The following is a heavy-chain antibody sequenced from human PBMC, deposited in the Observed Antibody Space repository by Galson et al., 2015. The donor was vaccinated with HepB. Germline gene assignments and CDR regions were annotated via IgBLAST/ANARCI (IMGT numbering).Heavy chain of an antibody. CDR2: IKTDGSST. CDR3: ARVRIVGTTYDAYDI. D-gene: IGHD1-26*01. V-gene: IGHV3-74*01. J-gene: IGHJ3*02. CDR1: GFTFSNYW. Sequence: SLRLSCAASGFTFSNYWMHWVRQAPGRGLVWVSRIKTDGSSTNYADSVTGRFTVSRDNAKNTPYLQMNSLRAEDTALYYCARVRIVGTTYDAYDIWGQGTVVTVSS.